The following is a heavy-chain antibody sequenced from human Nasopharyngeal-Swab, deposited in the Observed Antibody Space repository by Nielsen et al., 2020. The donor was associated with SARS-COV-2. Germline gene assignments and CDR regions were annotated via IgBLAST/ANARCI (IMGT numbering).Heavy chain of an antibody. CDR3: ALDQVDVFEI. Sequence: GSLRLSCTVSGASISSSPYYWGWVRQPPGKGPEGTGSINYSGSTYYNPSLKSRVTLSVDTSKNQFSLKLGSVTAADTAVFYCALDQVDVFEIWGQGTMVTVSS. J-gene: IGHJ3*02. CDR1: GASISSSPYY. V-gene: IGHV4-39*01. D-gene: IGHD2-2*01. CDR2: INYSGST.